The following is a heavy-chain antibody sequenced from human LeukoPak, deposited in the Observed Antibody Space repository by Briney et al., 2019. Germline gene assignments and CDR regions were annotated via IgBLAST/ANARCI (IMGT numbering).Heavy chain of an antibody. J-gene: IGHJ4*02. CDR2: IFYTGST. Sequence: GSLRLSCAASGFALRSHIMNWVRQPPGKGLEWVGRIFYTGSTKYNPSLGSRVTISVDTSKNQFSLQLGSVTAADTAVYYCASSPVGLADFGFDSWGQGTLVTVSS. CDR1: GFALRSHI. V-gene: IGHV4-59*03. D-gene: IGHD4-17*01. CDR3: ASSPVGLADFGFDS.